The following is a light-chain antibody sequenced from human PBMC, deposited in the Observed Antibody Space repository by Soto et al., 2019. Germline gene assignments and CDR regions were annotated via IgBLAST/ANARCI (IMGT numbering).Light chain of an antibody. J-gene: IGKJ4*01. CDR1: QSLLHSNGYNR. V-gene: IGKV2-28*01. CDR2: LGS. CDR3: MQALQAPLT. Sequence: DIVMTQSPLSLPVTPGEPASISCRSSQSLLHSNGYNRWEGYRQKPGQSPQVLIYLGSNRASGVPDRFSGSGSGTDFTLKISRVEAEDVGVYYCMQALQAPLTFGGGTKVEIK.